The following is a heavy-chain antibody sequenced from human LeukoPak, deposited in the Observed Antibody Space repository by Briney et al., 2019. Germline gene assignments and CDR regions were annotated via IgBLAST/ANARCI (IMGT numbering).Heavy chain of an antibody. D-gene: IGHD1-26*01. V-gene: IGHV3-7*03. CDR1: GFNFSNYW. Sequence: GGSLRLSCASSGFNFSNYWMSWVRQAPGKGLEWVANIKEDGSAKHCVDSVKGRFSISRDNAKNSLYLQMNSLRAEDTALYYCAKDIRLWGKYSGSYSDAFDIWGQGTMVTVSS. CDR3: AKDIRLWGKYSGSYSDAFDI. J-gene: IGHJ3*02. CDR2: IKEDGSAK.